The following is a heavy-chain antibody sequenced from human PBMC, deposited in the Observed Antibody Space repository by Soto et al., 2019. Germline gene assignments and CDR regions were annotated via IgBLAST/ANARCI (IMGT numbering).Heavy chain of an antibody. Sequence: ASVKVSCKASGYTFTGYYMHWVRQAPGQGLEWMGWINPNSGGTNYAQKFQGRVTMTRDTSISTAYMELSRLRSDDTAVYYCAREGGYCSGGSCYSEAYYYYGMDVWGQGTKVTVSS. CDR1: GYTFTGYY. J-gene: IGHJ6*02. V-gene: IGHV1-2*02. CDR2: INPNSGGT. D-gene: IGHD2-15*01. CDR3: AREGGYCSGGSCYSEAYYYYGMDV.